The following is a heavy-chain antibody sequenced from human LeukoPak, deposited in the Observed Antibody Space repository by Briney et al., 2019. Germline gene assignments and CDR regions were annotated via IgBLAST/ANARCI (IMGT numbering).Heavy chain of an antibody. CDR3: ARGISNWFDP. CDR1: GFTFDDYA. CDR2: ISWNNGSI. V-gene: IGHV3-9*01. J-gene: IGHJ5*02. Sequence: GGSLRLSCAASGFTFDDYAMHWVRQAPGKGLEWVSGISWNNGSIGYADSVKGRFTISRDNAKNSLYLQMNSLRAEDTAVYYCARGISNWFDPWGQGTLVTVSS.